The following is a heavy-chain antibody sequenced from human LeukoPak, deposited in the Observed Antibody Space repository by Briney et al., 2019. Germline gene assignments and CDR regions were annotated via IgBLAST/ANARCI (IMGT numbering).Heavy chain of an antibody. D-gene: IGHD3-3*01. J-gene: IGHJ6*02. CDR2: INPNGGGT. V-gene: IGHV1-2*06. CDR3: ASSPLKFWSAVSDYYYGMDV. CDR1: GYTFTGYY. Sequence: ASVKVSCKASGYTFTGYYIHWVRQAPGQGLEWMGRINPNGGGTNYAQKFQGRVTMTRDTSISTAYMELSRLRSDDTAVYYCASSPLKFWSAVSDYYYGMDVWGQGTTVTVSS.